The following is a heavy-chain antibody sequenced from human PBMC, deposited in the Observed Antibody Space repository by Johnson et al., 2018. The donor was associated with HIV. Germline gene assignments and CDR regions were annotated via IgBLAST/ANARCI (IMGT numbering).Heavy chain of an antibody. J-gene: IGHJ3*01. Sequence: HVQLVESGGGVVQPGGSLRLSCAASGFTFSSYGMHWVRQAPGKGLEWVAFIRYDGSNKYYADSVKGRFTISRDNSKNTLYLQMNSLRAEDTAVFYCAREGWELPRTGFDVWGLGTMVTVSS. CDR2: IRYDGSNK. D-gene: IGHD1-26*01. CDR3: AREGWELPRTGFDV. CDR1: GFTFSSYG. V-gene: IGHV3-30*02.